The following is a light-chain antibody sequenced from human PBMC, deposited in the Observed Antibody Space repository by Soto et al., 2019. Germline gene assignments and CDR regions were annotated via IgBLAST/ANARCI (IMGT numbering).Light chain of an antibody. CDR3: QSYDSSLSGGV. Sequence: QSVLTQPPSVSGAPGPRVTISCTGSSSKIGAGYDVHWYQQLPGTDPKLLIDGNSNPPTGFPARFSGSQYGTSASLDITVLQAEDEADYYCQSYDSSLSGGVFGGGTPLTVL. J-gene: IGLJ3*02. CDR2: GNS. V-gene: IGLV1-40*01. CDR1: SSKIGAGYD.